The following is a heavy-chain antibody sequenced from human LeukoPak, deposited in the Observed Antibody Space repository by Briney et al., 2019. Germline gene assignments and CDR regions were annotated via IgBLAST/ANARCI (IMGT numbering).Heavy chain of an antibody. CDR1: GGSISSSNW. CDR2: IYHSGST. D-gene: IGHD3-22*01. V-gene: IGHV4-4*02. Sequence: SGTLSLTCAVSGGSISSSNWWSWVRQPPGKGLEWIGEIYHSGSTNCNPSLKSRVTISVDRSKNQFSLKLSSVTAADTAVYYCASLYYYDSSGYFDYWGQGTLVTVSS. CDR3: ASLYYYDSSGYFDY. J-gene: IGHJ4*02.